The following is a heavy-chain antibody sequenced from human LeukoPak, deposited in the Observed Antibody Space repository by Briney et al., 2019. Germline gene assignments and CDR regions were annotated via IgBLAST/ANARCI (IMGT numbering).Heavy chain of an antibody. V-gene: IGHV4-59*01. CDR3: AREGQYCSGGSCYDSDAFDI. D-gene: IGHD2-15*01. CDR2: IYYSGST. CDR1: GASMSSYY. J-gene: IGHJ3*02. Sequence: PSDTLSLTCTVSGASMSSYYWSWIRQPPGKGLEWIGYIYYSGSTNYNPSLKSRVTISVDTSKNQFSLKLSSVTAADTAVYYCAREGQYCSGGSCYDSDAFDIWGQGTMVTVSS.